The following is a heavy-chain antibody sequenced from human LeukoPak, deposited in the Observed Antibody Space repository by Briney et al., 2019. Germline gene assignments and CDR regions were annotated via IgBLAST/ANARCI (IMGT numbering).Heavy chain of an antibody. D-gene: IGHD2-2*01. CDR2: INPSGGST. Sequence: ASVKVSCTASGYXFTSYDMHWVRQAPGQGLEWMGIINPSGGSTSYAQRFQGRVAMTRDTSTTTVYMEVNSLTSEDTAVYFCARDGPTAAPFDYWGQGTLVTVSS. CDR1: GYXFTSYD. CDR3: ARDGPTAAPFDY. J-gene: IGHJ4*02. V-gene: IGHV1-46*01.